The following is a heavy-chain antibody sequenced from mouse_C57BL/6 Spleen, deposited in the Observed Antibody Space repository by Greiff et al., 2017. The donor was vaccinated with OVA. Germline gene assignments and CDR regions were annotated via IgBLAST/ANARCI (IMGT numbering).Heavy chain of an antibody. CDR2: ISSGSSTI. J-gene: IGHJ3*01. V-gene: IGHV5-17*01. Sequence: DVKLVESGGGLVKPGGSLKLSCAASGFTFSDYGMHWVRQAPEKGLEWVAYISSGSSTIYYADTVKGRFTIYRDNAKNTLFLQMTSLRSEGTAMYYCVRGGFAYWGQGTLVTVSA. CDR3: VRGGFAY. CDR1: GFTFSDYG. D-gene: IGHD1-1*02.